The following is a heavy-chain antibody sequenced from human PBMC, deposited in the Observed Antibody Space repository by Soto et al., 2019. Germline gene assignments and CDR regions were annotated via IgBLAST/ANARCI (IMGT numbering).Heavy chain of an antibody. V-gene: IGHV1-69*13. CDR2: IIPIFGTA. D-gene: IGHD3-22*01. CDR1: GGTFSSYA. Sequence: GASVKVSCKAPGGTFSSYAISWVRQAPGQGLEWMGGIIPIFGTANYAQKFQGRVTITADESTSTAYMELSSLRSEDTAVYYCARGDDYSDSSAYGSSGYWGQGTLVTVSS. CDR3: ARGDDYSDSSAYGSSGY. J-gene: IGHJ4*02.